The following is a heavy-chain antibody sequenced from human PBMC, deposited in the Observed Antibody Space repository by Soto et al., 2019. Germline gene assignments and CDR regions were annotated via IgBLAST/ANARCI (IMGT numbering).Heavy chain of an antibody. CDR2: IYYSGST. J-gene: IGHJ4*02. Sequence: SETLSLTCSVSGGSVSSGAYYWSWIRQPPEKGLEWIGYIYYSGSTNYNPSLKSRVTISVDTSKNQFSLKLTSMTAADAAVYYCARAISTGYNILTGYYMDYWGQGSLVTVSS. CDR1: GGSVSSGAYY. V-gene: IGHV4-61*08. CDR3: ARAISTGYNILTGYYMDY. D-gene: IGHD3-9*01.